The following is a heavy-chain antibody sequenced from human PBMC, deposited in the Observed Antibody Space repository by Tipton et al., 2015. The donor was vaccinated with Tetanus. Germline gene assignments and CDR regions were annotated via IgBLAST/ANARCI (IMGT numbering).Heavy chain of an antibody. CDR3: ARGMAEASNCGGDCYSDY. D-gene: IGHD2-21*02. J-gene: IGHJ4*02. V-gene: IGHV3-7*04. CDR1: GFTFNTYW. CDR2: IKYDESEK. Sequence: GSLRLSCAASGFTFNTYWMSWARQAPGKGLEWVANIKYDESEKYYVDSVKGRFTISRDNAKNSLYLQMISLRAEDTAVYSCARGMAEASNCGGDCYSDYWGQGTLVTVSS.